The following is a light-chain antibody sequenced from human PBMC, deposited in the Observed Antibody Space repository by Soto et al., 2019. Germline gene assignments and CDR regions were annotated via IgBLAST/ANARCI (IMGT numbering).Light chain of an antibody. V-gene: IGKV3-20*01. CDR1: QSLRSSY. CDR2: GAS. J-gene: IGKJ2*01. Sequence: PGERATLSCWASQSLRSSYLAWYQRKPGQAPRLLMFGASRRATGIPDRFNGSGSGTDFILTISRLEPEDVAVYYCQKHGTSPYNFGQG. CDR3: QKHGTSPYN.